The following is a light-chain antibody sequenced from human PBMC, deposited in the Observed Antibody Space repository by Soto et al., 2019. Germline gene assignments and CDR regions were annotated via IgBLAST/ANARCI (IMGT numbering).Light chain of an antibody. J-gene: IGKJ1*01. Sequence: DIQMTQSPSTLSASVGDRVTITCRASQSIRSSLAWYQEKPGKAPKLLIHGASTLESGVPSRFTGSGSGTEFTLTIASLQPDDFATYYCQQYYKFPRTFGQGTKVEIK. CDR1: QSIRSS. CDR3: QQYYKFPRT. V-gene: IGKV1-5*01. CDR2: GAS.